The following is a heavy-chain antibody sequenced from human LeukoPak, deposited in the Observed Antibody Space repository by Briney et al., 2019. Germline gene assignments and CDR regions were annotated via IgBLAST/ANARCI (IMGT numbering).Heavy chain of an antibody. CDR1: GGSFSTHY. CDR3: ARDGNVNWFDP. CDR2: IYSSGST. D-gene: IGHD4-23*01. V-gene: IGHV4-4*08. J-gene: IGHJ5*02. Sequence: SETLSLTCTVSGGSFSTHYWNWIRQSPGKGLEWIAYIYSSGSTNYNPSLKSRVTISLDTSNYQFSLKLNSVTAADTAVYYCARDGNVNWFDPWGQGTLVTVSS.